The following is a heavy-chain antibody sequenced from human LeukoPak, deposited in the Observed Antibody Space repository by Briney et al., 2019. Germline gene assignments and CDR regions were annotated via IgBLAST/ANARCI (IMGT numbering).Heavy chain of an antibody. Sequence: GGSLRLSCAASGFTVSSNYMSWVRQAPGKGLEWVSVIYSGGSTYYADSVKGRFTISRDNSKNTLYLQMNSLRAEDTAVCYCAKNSGSYYWVDFWGQGTLVTVSS. CDR1: GFTVSSNY. D-gene: IGHD1-26*01. CDR3: AKNSGSYYWVDF. V-gene: IGHV3-53*01. J-gene: IGHJ4*02. CDR2: IYSGGST.